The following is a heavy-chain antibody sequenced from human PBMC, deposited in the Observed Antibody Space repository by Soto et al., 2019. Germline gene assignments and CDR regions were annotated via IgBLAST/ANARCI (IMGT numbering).Heavy chain of an antibody. D-gene: IGHD5-18*01. CDR3: ARSDPGYAYGLNV. V-gene: IGHV3-23*01. Sequence: EVQVLESGGGLVQPGGSLRLSCAASGFTFNDYAMSWVRQAPGRGLEWVSSVSGSGDTIYYAQSVKGRFTISRDTSKKTLYLQMNSLRTEDTAVYYCARSDPGYAYGLNVWGQGTTVTVSS. CDR1: GFTFNDYA. J-gene: IGHJ6*02. CDR2: VSGSGDTI.